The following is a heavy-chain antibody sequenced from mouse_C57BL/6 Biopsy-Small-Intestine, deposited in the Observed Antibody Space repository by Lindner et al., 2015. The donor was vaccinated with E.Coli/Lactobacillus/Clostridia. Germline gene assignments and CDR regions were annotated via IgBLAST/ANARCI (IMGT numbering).Heavy chain of an antibody. CDR1: GFTFSDYG. Sequence: VQLQESGGGLVKPGGSLKLSCAASGFTFSDYGMHWVRQAPEKGLEWVAYISSGSSTIYYADTVKGRFTISRDNAKNTLFLQMTSLRSEDTAMYYCARGVYYGSFHWYFDVWGTGTTVTVPS. CDR2: ISSGSSTI. CDR3: ARGVYYGSFHWYFDV. J-gene: IGHJ1*03. D-gene: IGHD1-1*01. V-gene: IGHV5-17*01.